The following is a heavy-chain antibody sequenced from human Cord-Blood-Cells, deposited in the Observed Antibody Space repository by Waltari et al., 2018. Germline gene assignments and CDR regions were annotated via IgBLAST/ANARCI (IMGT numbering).Heavy chain of an antibody. J-gene: IGHJ4*02. CDR3: ARGWNYFDY. Sequence: QVQLVESGGGVVQPGSSLRLSCAASGFTFSSYGMHWVRQAPGKGLGWVAVIWDAGSNKYYADSVKGRFTISRDNSKNTLYLQMNSLRAEDTAVYYCARGWNYFDYWGQGTLVTVSS. D-gene: IGHD1-1*01. CDR2: IWDAGSNK. CDR1: GFTFSSYG. V-gene: IGHV3-33*01.